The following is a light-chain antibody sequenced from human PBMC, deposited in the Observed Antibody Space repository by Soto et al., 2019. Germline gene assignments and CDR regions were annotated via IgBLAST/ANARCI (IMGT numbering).Light chain of an antibody. CDR2: AAS. V-gene: IGKV1-39*01. Sequence: DIQMTQSPSSLSASVGDRVTITCRASQSISSYLNWYQQKPGKAPKLLIYAASSLQSGVPSRFSGSCSETDFTLTISSLQPEDFSTYYCQQSYSTPLTFGGGTKVEIK. CDR1: QSISSY. J-gene: IGKJ4*01. CDR3: QQSYSTPLT.